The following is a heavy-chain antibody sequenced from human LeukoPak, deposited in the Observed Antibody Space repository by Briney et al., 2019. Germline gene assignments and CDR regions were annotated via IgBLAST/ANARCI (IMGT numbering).Heavy chain of an antibody. CDR1: GGSISSSSYY. V-gene: IGHV4-39*01. J-gene: IGHJ3*02. CDR3: ARRIVVVPAAIRAFDI. CDR2: IYTSGST. D-gene: IGHD2-2*02. Sequence: SETLSLTCTVSGGSISSSSYYWGWIRQPPGKGLEWIGRIYTSGSTNYNPSLKSRVTISVDTSKNQFSLKLSSVTAADTAVYYCARRIVVVPAAIRAFDIWGQGTMVTVSS.